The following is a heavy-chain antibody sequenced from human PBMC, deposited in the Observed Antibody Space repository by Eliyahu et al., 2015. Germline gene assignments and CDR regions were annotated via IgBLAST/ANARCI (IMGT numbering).Heavy chain of an antibody. Sequence: QVQLQQWGAGLLKPSETLSLTCAVYGGSFSGYYWSWIRQPPGKGLEGIGEINHSGSTNYNPSLKSRVTISVDTSKNQFSLKLSSVTAADTAVYYCARVAAAGFLPGDYWGQGTLVTVSS. CDR3: ARVAAAGFLPGDY. CDR1: GGSFSGYY. V-gene: IGHV4-34*01. CDR2: INHSGST. J-gene: IGHJ4*02. D-gene: IGHD6-13*01.